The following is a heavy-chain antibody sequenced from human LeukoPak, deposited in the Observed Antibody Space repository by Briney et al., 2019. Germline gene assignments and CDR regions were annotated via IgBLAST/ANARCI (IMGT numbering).Heavy chain of an antibody. V-gene: IGHV1-2*02. J-gene: IGHJ3*02. CDR2: INPNSGGT. D-gene: IGHD5-24*01. CDR3: ARVRQLQWKWDAFDI. Sequence: GASVKVSCKASGYTFTGYYMHWVRQAPGQGLEWMGWINPNSGGTNYAQKFQGRVTMTRDTSISTAYMELSRLRSDDTAVYYCARVRQLQWKWDAFDIWGQGTMVTVSS. CDR1: GYTFTGYY.